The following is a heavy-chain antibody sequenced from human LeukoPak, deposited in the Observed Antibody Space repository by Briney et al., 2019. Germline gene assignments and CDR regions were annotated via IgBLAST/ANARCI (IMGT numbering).Heavy chain of an antibody. CDR2: IIPILGIA. Sequence: ASVKVSCKASGGTFSSYTISWVRQAPGQGLEWMGRIIPILGIANYAQKFQGRVTITADKSTSTAYMELSSLRSEDTAVYYCASPLNVERGYSYGYYYWGQGTLVTLSS. V-gene: IGHV1-69*02. J-gene: IGHJ4*02. CDR1: GGTFSSYT. CDR3: ASPLNVERGYSYGYYY. D-gene: IGHD5-18*01.